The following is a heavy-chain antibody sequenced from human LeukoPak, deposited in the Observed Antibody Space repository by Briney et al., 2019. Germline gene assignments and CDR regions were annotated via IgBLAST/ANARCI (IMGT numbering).Heavy chain of an antibody. CDR3: ARSPTGYSSSWSFDY. Sequence: ASVNVSCKASGYTFTSYGISWVRQAPGQGLEWMGWISAYNGNTNYAQKLQGRVTMTTDTSTSTAYMELRSLRSDDTAVYYCARSPTGYSSSWSFDYWGQGTLVTVSS. CDR2: ISAYNGNT. J-gene: IGHJ4*02. D-gene: IGHD6-13*01. CDR1: GYTFTSYG. V-gene: IGHV1-18*01.